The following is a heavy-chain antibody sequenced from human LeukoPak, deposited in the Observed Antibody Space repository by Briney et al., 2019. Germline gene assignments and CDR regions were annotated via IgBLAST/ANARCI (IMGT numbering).Heavy chain of an antibody. Sequence: GGSLRLSCAASGFTFSSYGMHWVRQAPGKGLEWVAVVAHDEKTIFHADSLKGRFTVSRDNSKNTVYLHMNSLRDEDTAVYYCAREKQSGGTPFDYWGQGSLVTVSS. V-gene: IGHV3-30*12. D-gene: IGHD1-26*01. J-gene: IGHJ4*02. CDR3: AREKQSGGTPFDY. CDR2: VAHDEKTI. CDR1: GFTFSSYG.